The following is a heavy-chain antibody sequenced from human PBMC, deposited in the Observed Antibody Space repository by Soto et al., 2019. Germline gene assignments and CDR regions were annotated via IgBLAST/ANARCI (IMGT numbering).Heavy chain of an antibody. D-gene: IGHD5-12*01. CDR1: GCIYSIYA. V-gene: IGHV3-23*01. Sequence: EVQLLQSGGGLVQPGGSLRLSCTASGCIYSIYAMAWVRQAPGKGLEWVSAISGSGGETYYADSVKGRFTISRDNYKNTVYLQMTNLRAEDTAVYYCAKEIAVAVATPPEYWRQGTLVTVSS. CDR2: ISGSGGET. CDR3: AKEIAVAVATPPEY. J-gene: IGHJ4*02.